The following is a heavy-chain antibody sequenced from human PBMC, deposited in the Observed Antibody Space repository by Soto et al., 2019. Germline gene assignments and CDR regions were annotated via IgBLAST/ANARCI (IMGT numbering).Heavy chain of an antibody. Sequence: GGSLRLSCAASGFTFSSYAMSWVRQAPGKGLEWVSAISGSGGSTYYADSVKGRFTISRDNSKNTLYLQMNSLRAEDTAVYYCAKDTHLLLFGELTYYYYGMDVWGEGTTVTVSS. D-gene: IGHD3-10*01. CDR1: GFTFSSYA. J-gene: IGHJ6*04. V-gene: IGHV3-23*01. CDR2: ISGSGGST. CDR3: AKDTHLLLFGELTYYYYGMDV.